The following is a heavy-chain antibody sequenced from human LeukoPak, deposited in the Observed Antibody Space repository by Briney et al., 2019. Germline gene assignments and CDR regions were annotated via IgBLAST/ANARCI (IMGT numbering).Heavy chain of an antibody. J-gene: IGHJ4*02. CDR3: AKDIGSGWFPQGEY. V-gene: IGHV3-30*18. CDR2: ISYDGSNE. D-gene: IGHD6-19*01. CDR1: GFTFRGYG. Sequence: GGSLRLSCAASGFTFRGYGMHWVRQAPGKGLEWVAIISYDGSNEFYADSVKGRFTISRDNSKNTLYLQMNSLRVEDTAVYYCAKDIGSGWFPQGEYWGQGTLVTVSS.